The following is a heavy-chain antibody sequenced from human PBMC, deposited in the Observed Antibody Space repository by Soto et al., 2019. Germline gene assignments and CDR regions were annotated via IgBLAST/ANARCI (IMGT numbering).Heavy chain of an antibody. CDR2: MYNTGTT. CDR1: GGTISRYY. Sequence: QVQLQESGPGLVKPSETLSLTCTVSGGTISRYYWSWIRQPPGKGLEWIGYMYNTGTTVYNPSFKSRVSISVDTSKSQFSLKLNSVTAADTAVYYCARDLWGYCGTDCYPLDVWGQGTTFTVSS. V-gene: IGHV4-59*01. CDR3: ARDLWGYCGTDCYPLDV. J-gene: IGHJ6*02. D-gene: IGHD2-21*02.